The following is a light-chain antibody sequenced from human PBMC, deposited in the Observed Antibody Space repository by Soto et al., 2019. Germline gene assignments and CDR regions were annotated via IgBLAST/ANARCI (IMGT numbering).Light chain of an antibody. CDR1: QSVSSSY. Sequence: EIVLTQSPGTLSLSPGERATLSCRASQSVSSSYLAWYQQKPGQAPRLLIYGASSWPSGIPDRFSGSGSGTDFTLTISSLEPEDFAVYYCQQYGSSPWTFGQGTKVEIK. CDR2: GAS. V-gene: IGKV3-20*01. CDR3: QQYGSSPWT. J-gene: IGKJ1*01.